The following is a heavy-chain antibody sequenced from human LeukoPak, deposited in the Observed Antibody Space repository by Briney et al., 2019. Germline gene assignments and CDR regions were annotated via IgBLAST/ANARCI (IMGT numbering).Heavy chain of an antibody. Sequence: PGGSLRLSCAASGFTFSSYSMNWVRQAPGKGLEWVSSISSSSSYIYYADSVKGRFTISRDNAKNSLYLQMNSLRAEDTAVYYCARGGITFGGVIVYPFDIWGQGTMVTVSS. D-gene: IGHD3-16*02. CDR1: GFTFSSYS. CDR3: ARGGITFGGVIVYPFDI. CDR2: ISSSSSYI. V-gene: IGHV3-21*01. J-gene: IGHJ3*02.